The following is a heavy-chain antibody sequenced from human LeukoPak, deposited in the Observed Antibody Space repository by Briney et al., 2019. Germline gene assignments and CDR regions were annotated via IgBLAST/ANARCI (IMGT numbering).Heavy chain of an antibody. V-gene: IGHV3-21*01. Sequence: GGSLRLSCAASGFTFSSYSMNWVRQALGKGLEWVSSISSSSSYISYADSVKGRFTISRDNAKNSLYLQMNSLRAEDTAVYYCARDKARSSGWSGDWFDPWGQGTLVTVSS. CDR1: GFTFSSYS. CDR3: ARDKARSSGWSGDWFDP. J-gene: IGHJ5*02. D-gene: IGHD6-19*01. CDR2: ISSSSSYI.